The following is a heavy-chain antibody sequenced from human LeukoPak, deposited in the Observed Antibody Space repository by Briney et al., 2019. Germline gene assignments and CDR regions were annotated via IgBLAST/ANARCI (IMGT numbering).Heavy chain of an antibody. D-gene: IGHD4/OR15-4a*01. CDR2: ISGSGGST. CDR3: AKGKRASLSANSYYFDY. CDR1: GFTFSSYA. Sequence: GGSLRLSCGASGFTFSSYAMSWVRQAPGKGLEWVSAISGSGGSTYYADSVKGRFTISRDNSKNTLYLQMNSLRAEDTAVYYCAKGKRASLSANSYYFDYWGQGTLVTVSS. V-gene: IGHV3-23*01. J-gene: IGHJ4*02.